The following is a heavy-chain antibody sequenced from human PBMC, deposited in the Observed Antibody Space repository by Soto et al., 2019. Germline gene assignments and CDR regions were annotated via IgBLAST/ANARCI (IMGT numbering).Heavy chain of an antibody. CDR2: ISGSGGST. Sequence: GGSLRLSCAASGFTFSSYAMSWVRQAPGKGLEWVSAISGSGGSTYYADSGKGRFTISRDNSKNTMYLQMNSLRAEDTAVYYCGKDRGEEYGDYVGLEGYYYMDVWGKGTTVTVSS. D-gene: IGHD4-17*01. V-gene: IGHV3-23*01. J-gene: IGHJ6*03. CDR1: GFTFSSYA. CDR3: GKDRGEEYGDYVGLEGYYYMDV.